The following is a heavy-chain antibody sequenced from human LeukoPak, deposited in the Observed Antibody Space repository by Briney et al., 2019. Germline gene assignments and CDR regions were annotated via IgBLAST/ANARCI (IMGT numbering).Heavy chain of an antibody. D-gene: IGHD4-17*01. CDR2: ISPGGNTI. Sequence: GGSLRLSCAGSGFVFRSHGMIWVRQAPGRGLEWVSYISPGGNTIYYADSMKGRFTVSRDDAKNSLSLHMNSLRAEDTAVYYCARVRGPTVTTMYFDYWGQGTLVTVSS. J-gene: IGHJ4*02. CDR1: GFVFRSHG. V-gene: IGHV3-48*04. CDR3: ARVRGPTVTTMYFDY.